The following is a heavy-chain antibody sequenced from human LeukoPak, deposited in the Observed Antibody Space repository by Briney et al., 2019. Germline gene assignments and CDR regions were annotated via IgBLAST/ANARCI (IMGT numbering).Heavy chain of an antibody. CDR2: ISAYNGNT. Sequence: ASVKVSCKASGYTFTSYGISWVRQAPGQGLEWMGWISAYNGNTNYAQKLQGRVTMTTDTSTSTAYMELRSLRSDDTAVYYCARDNVPMVRGLAYNWFDPWGQGTLSPSPQ. CDR1: GYTFTSYG. CDR3: ARDNVPMVRGLAYNWFDP. V-gene: IGHV1-18*01. D-gene: IGHD3-10*01. J-gene: IGHJ5*02.